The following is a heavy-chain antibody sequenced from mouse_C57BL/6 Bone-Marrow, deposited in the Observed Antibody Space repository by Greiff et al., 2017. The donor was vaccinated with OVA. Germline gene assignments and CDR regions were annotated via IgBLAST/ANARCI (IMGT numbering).Heavy chain of an antibody. CDR1: GFTFTDYY. V-gene: IGHV7-3*01. J-gene: IGHJ3*01. CDR3: ARWSWAWFAY. Sequence: EVHLVESGGGLVQPGGSLSLSCAASGFTFTDYYMSWVRQPPGKALEWLGFIRNKANGYTTEYSASVKGRFTISRDNSQSILYLQMNALRAEYSATYYCARWSWAWFAYWGQGTLVTVSA. D-gene: IGHD4-1*01. CDR2: IRNKANGYTT.